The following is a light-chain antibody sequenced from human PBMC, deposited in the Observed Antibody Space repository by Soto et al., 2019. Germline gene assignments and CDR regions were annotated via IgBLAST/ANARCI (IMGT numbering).Light chain of an antibody. V-gene: IGKV3-15*01. Sequence: EIVMTPSPATLSVSPGERATLSCRASQSVSSNLAWYQQKPGQAPRLLIYGPSTRATGTPARFSGSGSGTEFTLTISSLQSEDFALYYCQQYNNWPPITFGQGTRLEIK. CDR2: GPS. J-gene: IGKJ5*01. CDR3: QQYNNWPPIT. CDR1: QSVSSN.